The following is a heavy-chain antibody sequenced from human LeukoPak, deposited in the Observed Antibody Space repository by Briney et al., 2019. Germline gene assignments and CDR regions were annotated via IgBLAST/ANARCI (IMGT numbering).Heavy chain of an antibody. CDR2: IYYSGST. J-gene: IGHJ4*02. D-gene: IGHD1-26*01. CDR1: GGSINSYY. CDR3: AREIPGIVGATYFDY. Sequence: SSETLSLACTVSGGSINSYYWSWIRQPPGKGLEWIGYIYYSGSTNYNPSLESRVTISVDTSKNQFSLKLSYVTAADTAVYYCAREIPGIVGATYFDYWGQGTLVTVSS. V-gene: IGHV4-59*01.